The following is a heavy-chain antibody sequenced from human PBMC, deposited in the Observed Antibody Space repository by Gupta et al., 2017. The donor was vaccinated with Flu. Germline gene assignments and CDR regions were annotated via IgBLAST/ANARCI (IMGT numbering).Heavy chain of an antibody. CDR1: DGSISSSYYN. Sequence: QLQMQESGPGLVKPSETLSLTCTVPDGSISSSYYNWGWIRQPPGKGLEWIATIYYGGDTYYSPSLKSRVTISVDTSKNQFSLKMRSVTAADTAVYYCARHVGWFGESDYWGQGTLVTVSS. D-gene: IGHD3-10*01. V-gene: IGHV4-39*01. CDR2: IYYGGDT. CDR3: ARHVGWFGESDY. J-gene: IGHJ4*02.